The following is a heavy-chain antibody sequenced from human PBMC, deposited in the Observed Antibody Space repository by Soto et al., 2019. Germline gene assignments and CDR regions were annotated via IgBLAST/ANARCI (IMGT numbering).Heavy chain of an antibody. Sequence: QVQLVQSGAEVKKPGSSVKVSCKASGGTFSSYTISWVRQAPGQGLEWMGRIIPILGIANYAQKFQGRVTITADKSTSTAYMELSSLRSEDTAVYYCARGYCSGGSCDPAGEYFQHWGQGTLVTVSS. CDR2: IIPILGIA. J-gene: IGHJ1*01. CDR3: ARGYCSGGSCDPAGEYFQH. D-gene: IGHD2-15*01. CDR1: GGTFSSYT. V-gene: IGHV1-69*02.